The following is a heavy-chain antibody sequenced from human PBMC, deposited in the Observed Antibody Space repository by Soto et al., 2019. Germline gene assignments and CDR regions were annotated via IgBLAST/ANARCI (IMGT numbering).Heavy chain of an antibody. V-gene: IGHV4-34*01. D-gene: IGHD2-15*01. CDR1: GGSFSGYY. CDR2: INHSGST. Sequence: QVQLQQWGAGLLKPSETLSLTCAVYGGSFSGYYWSWIRQPTGKGLEWIGEINHSGSTNYKPSLKSRVTISVHTSKNQFSLKLSSVTAADTAVYYCARGGDCSGGSCYDFDYWGQGTLVTVSS. CDR3: ARGGDCSGGSCYDFDY. J-gene: IGHJ4*02.